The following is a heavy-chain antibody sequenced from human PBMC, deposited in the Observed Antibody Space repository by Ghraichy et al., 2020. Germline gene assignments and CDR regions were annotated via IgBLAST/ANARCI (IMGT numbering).Heavy chain of an antibody. CDR2: ISYSGTT. CDR1: GGSISSSSFY. J-gene: IGHJ6*03. Sequence: SCTVSGGSISSSSFYWGWIRQPPGKGLEWIGSISYSGTTYCNPSLKGRITISVDTSKNRFSLNLSSVTAADTAVYYCARLLYLYYFMDVWGKGTTVTVSS. V-gene: IGHV4-39*01. CDR3: ARLLYLYYFMDV.